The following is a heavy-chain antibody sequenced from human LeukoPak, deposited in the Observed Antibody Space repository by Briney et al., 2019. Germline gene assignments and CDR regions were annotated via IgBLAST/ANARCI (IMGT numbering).Heavy chain of an antibody. Sequence: SETLSLTCAVYGGSFSGYYWSWIRQPPGKGLEWIGEINHSGSTNYNPSLKSRVTISVDTSKNQFSLKLSSVTAADTAVYYCARGGGSGWAYNWFDPWGQGTLVTVSS. CDR1: GGSFSGYY. CDR2: INHSGST. CDR3: ARGGGSGWAYNWFDP. J-gene: IGHJ5*02. D-gene: IGHD6-19*01. V-gene: IGHV4-34*01.